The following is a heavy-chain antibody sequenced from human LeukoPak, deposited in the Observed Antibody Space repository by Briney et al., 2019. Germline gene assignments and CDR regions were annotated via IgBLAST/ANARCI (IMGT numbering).Heavy chain of an antibody. Sequence: PSETLSLTCTVSGGSISGYYWSWIRQPPGKGLEWIAYIYYSGTSNYNPSLKSRATISLDTSKNQFSLRMCSVTAADTAVYYCARSYSNTGYYYYGMDVWGQGTPVTVSS. CDR2: IYYSGTS. J-gene: IGHJ6*02. D-gene: IGHD3-9*01. CDR3: ARSYSNTGYYYYGMDV. CDR1: GGSISGYY. V-gene: IGHV4-59*01.